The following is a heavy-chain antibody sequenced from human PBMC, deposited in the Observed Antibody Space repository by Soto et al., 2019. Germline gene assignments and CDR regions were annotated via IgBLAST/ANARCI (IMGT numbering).Heavy chain of an antibody. CDR2: ISTYNGNT. CDR3: ARDPQYSTSSQVFDY. D-gene: IGHD6-6*01. V-gene: IGHV1-18*03. CDR1: GYTFTSYG. J-gene: IGHJ4*02. Sequence: QVQLVQSGAEVKKPGASVKVSCKASGYTFTSYGISWVRQAPGQGLEWVGRISTYNGNTKYAQKVQGRVTMTTDTSTSTAYMELRSLGSDDMAVYYFARDPQYSTSSQVFDYWGQGTLVTVSS.